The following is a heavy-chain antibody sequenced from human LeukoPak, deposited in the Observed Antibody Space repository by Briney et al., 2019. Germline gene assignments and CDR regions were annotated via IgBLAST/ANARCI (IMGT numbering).Heavy chain of an antibody. CDR2: ISGSGDAT. V-gene: IGHV3-23*01. CDR3: ASGGYGSGSYPIDY. CDR1: KFNFA. D-gene: IGHD3-10*01. Sequence: GGSLRLSCAASKFNFAMSWVRQTADKRLEWVSAISGSGDATFYTDSVKGRFTISRDNSKNTLYLQMNSLRAEDTAVYYCASGGYGSGSYPIDYWGQGTLVTVSS. J-gene: IGHJ4*02.